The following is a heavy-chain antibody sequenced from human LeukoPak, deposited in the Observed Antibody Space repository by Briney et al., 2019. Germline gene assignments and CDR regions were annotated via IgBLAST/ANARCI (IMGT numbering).Heavy chain of an antibody. D-gene: IGHD6-19*01. V-gene: IGHV3-7*01. CDR1: GFTFSSYW. CDR2: IKQDGSEK. Sequence: GGSLRLSCAASGFTFSSYWMSWVRQAPGKGLEWVANIKQDGSEKYYVDSVKGRFTISRDNAKNSLYLQMNSLRAEDTAVYYCARDDRIAVAGYLTSQYFQHWGQGTLVTVSS. CDR3: ARDDRIAVAGYLTSQYFQH. J-gene: IGHJ1*01.